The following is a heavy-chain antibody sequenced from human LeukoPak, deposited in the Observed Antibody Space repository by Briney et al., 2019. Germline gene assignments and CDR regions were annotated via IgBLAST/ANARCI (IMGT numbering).Heavy chain of an antibody. CDR1: GYTFTGHY. V-gene: IGHV1-2*02. CDR3: ARGGIGYSYGHYYFDY. J-gene: IGHJ4*02. CDR2: INPNSGGT. D-gene: IGHD5-18*01. Sequence: GASVKVSCKASGYTFTGHYVHWVRQAPGQGLEWMGWINPNSGGTSYAQKFQGRVTMTRDTSINTAYMELSRLRSDDTAVYYCARGGIGYSYGHYYFDYWGQGTLVTVSS.